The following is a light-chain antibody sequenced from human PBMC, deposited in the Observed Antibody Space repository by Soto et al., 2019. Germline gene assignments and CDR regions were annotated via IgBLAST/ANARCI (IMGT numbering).Light chain of an antibody. CDR3: AAWDDSLNCPV. V-gene: IGLV1-36*01. J-gene: IGLJ3*02. Sequence: QSVLTQPPSVSEAPRQRVTISCSGSSSNIGNNAVNWYQQLPGKAPKLLIYYDDLLPSGVSDRFSGSKSGTSASLAISGLQSEDEADYYCAAWDDSLNCPVFGGGTKVTVL. CDR1: SSNIGNNA. CDR2: YDD.